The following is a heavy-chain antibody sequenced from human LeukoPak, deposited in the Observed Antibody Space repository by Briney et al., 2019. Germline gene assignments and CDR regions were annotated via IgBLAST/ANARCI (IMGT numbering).Heavy chain of an antibody. V-gene: IGHV4-61*02. CDR1: GGSISGGSYY. Sequence: SETLSLTCTVSGGSISGGSYYWSWIRQPAGKGLEWIGRIYTSGSTNYNPSLKSRVTISVDTSKNQFSLKLSSVTAADTAVYYCARTWYNWFDPWGQGTLVTVSS. D-gene: IGHD2-8*01. CDR2: IYTSGST. CDR3: ARTWYNWFDP. J-gene: IGHJ5*02.